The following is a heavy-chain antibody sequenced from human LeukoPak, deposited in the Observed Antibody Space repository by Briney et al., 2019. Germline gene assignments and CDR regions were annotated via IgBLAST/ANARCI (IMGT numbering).Heavy chain of an antibody. CDR2: INHSGST. CDR3: ARQGSYGYVIWFDP. V-gene: IGHV4-34*01. J-gene: IGHJ5*02. Sequence: SETLSLTCAVYGGSFSGYYWSWLRQPPGKGLEWIGEINHSGSTYYNPSLKSRVTISVDTSKNQFSLKLSSVTAADTAVYYCARQGSYGYVIWFDPWGQGTLVTVSS. D-gene: IGHD5-18*01. CDR1: GGSFSGYY.